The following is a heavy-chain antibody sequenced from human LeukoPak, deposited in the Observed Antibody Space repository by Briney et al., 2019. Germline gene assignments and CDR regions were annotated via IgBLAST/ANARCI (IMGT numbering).Heavy chain of an antibody. Sequence: PSQTPSLTCAVSGGSISSGGYSWSWIRQPPGKGLEWIGYIYHSGSTYYNPSLKSRVTISVDRSKNQFSLKLSSVTAADTAVYYCARAAVLRYFDWLTYYFDYWGQGTLVTVSS. CDR3: ARAAVLRYFDWLTYYFDY. V-gene: IGHV4-30-2*01. J-gene: IGHJ4*02. D-gene: IGHD3-9*01. CDR1: GGSISSGGYS. CDR2: IYHSGST.